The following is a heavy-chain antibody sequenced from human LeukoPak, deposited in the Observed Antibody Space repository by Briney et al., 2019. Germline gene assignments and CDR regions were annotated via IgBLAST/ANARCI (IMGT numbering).Heavy chain of an antibody. J-gene: IGHJ4*02. CDR3: AKGESSGWYLTPPDY. Sequence: GGSLRLSCAASGFTFSSYSMNWVRQAPGKGLEWVSYISSSSSTMYYADSVKGRFTISRDNAKNSLYLQMNSLRAEDTAVYYCAKGESSGWYLTPPDYWGQGTLVTVSS. D-gene: IGHD6-19*01. CDR1: GFTFSSYS. V-gene: IGHV3-48*04. CDR2: ISSSSSTM.